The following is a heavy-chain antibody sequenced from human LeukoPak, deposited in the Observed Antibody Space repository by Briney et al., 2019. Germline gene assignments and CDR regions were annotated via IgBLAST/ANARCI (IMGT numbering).Heavy chain of an antibody. Sequence: PGGSLRLSCAASGFSFSSYAMSWVRQAPGKGLEWVSAISGSGGSTYYADSVKGRFTISRDNCKNTLYLQMNSLRAEGTAVYYCASPGSGSWPDQFDYWGQGALVTVSS. V-gene: IGHV3-23*01. CDR1: GFSFSSYA. J-gene: IGHJ4*02. CDR3: ASPGSGSWPDQFDY. D-gene: IGHD3-10*01. CDR2: ISGSGGST.